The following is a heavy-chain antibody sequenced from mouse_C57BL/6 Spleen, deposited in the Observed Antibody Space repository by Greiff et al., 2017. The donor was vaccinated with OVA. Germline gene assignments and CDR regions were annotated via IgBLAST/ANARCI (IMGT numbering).Heavy chain of an antibody. CDR3: ERTEDGYYLSAIDY. CDR1: GYTFTEYT. D-gene: IGHD2-3*01. J-gene: IGHJ4*01. V-gene: IGHV1-62-2*01. CDR2: FYPGSGSI. Sequence: LVESGAELVKPGASVKLSCKASGYTFTEYTIHWVKQRSGQGLEWIGWFYPGSGSIKYNEKLKDKVTLTADKSSSTGYMELSRLTSEDSAVYICERTEDGYYLSAIDYWGQGTSVTVSS.